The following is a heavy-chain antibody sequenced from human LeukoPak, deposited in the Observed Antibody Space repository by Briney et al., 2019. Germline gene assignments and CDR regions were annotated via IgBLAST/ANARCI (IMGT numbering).Heavy chain of an antibody. V-gene: IGHV3-21*01. D-gene: IGHD1-7*01. CDR1: GFTFSSYS. Sequence: GGSLRLSCADSGFTFSSYSMNWVRQAPGKGLEWVSSISSGSSHIFYADSVKGRFTISRENARNSLYLQMHSLRAEDTAVYYCARGGTGATRDDTFDIWGQGTMVTVSS. CDR3: ARGGTGATRDDTFDI. J-gene: IGHJ3*02. CDR2: ISSGSSHI.